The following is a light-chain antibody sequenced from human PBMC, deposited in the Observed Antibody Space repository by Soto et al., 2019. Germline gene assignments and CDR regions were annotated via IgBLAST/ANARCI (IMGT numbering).Light chain of an antibody. Sequence: EVVMTQSPATLSVSPGERATLSCRASQSVNANLAWYQQKPCQAPMLLIHGASNRATGIPARFSGSGFGTEFILTISRLQSEDFAVYYCQQYNTWLWTFGQGTKVEI. V-gene: IGKV3-15*01. J-gene: IGKJ1*01. CDR3: QQYNTWLWT. CDR2: GAS. CDR1: QSVNAN.